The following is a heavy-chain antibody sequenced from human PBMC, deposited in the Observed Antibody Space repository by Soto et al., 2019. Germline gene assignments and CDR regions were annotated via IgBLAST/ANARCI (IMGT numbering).Heavy chain of an antibody. CDR3: ARVWGGAFDI. CDR2: IHSSGKT. J-gene: IGHJ3*02. D-gene: IGHD3-10*01. Sequence: PSETLSLTCTVSGGSISSHFWTWIRQPPRMGLEWIGNIHSSGKTDYAPSLKSRVTISLDTSKNQFSLKLSSMTAADTAMYYCARVWGGAFDIWGQGTMVTVS. CDR1: GGSISSHF. V-gene: IGHV4-59*11.